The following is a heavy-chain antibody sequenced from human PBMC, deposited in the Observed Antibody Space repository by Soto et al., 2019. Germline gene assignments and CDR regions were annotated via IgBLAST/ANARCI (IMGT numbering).Heavy chain of an antibody. J-gene: IGHJ3*02. CDR1: GFTFSSYS. D-gene: IGHD7-27*01. CDR2: ISSSSSYI. Sequence: GGSLRLSCAASGFTFSSYSMNWVRQAPGKGLEWVSSISSSSSYIYYADSVKGRFTISRDNAKNSPYLQMNSLRAEDTAVYYCASPTGEDAFDIWGQGTMVTVSS. V-gene: IGHV3-21*01. CDR3: ASPTGEDAFDI.